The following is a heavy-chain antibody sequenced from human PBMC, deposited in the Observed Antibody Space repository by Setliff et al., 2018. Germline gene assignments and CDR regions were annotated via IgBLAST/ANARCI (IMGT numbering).Heavy chain of an antibody. CDR3: FGAGTCSY. Sequence: VTEFTFNKYWVSWVRQAPGKGLEWLASINPDGSEKYYVDSVKGRFTISRDNARNSLSLQMNSLRTEDTAVYYCFGAGTCSYWGQGTLVTVSS. V-gene: IGHV3-7*01. CDR1: EFTFNKYW. CDR2: INPDGSEK. J-gene: IGHJ4*02. D-gene: IGHD3-10*01.